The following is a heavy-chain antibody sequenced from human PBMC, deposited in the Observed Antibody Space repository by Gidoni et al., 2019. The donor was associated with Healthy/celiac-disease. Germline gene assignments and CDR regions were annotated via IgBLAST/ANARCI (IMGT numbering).Heavy chain of an antibody. Sequence: QLQLQESGPGLVKPSETLSLTCTVSGGSISSSSYYWGGIRQPPGKGLEWIGSIYYSGSTYYNPSLKSRVTISVDTSKNQFSLKLSSVTAADTAVYYCARLEQWLVDYWGQGTLVTVSS. CDR2: IYYSGST. J-gene: IGHJ4*02. CDR3: ARLEQWLVDY. D-gene: IGHD6-19*01. CDR1: GGSISSSSYY. V-gene: IGHV4-39*01.